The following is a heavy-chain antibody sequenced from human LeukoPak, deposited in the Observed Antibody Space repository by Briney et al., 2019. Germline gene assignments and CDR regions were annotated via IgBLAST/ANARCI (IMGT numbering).Heavy chain of an antibody. J-gene: IGHJ3*02. CDR2: ISAYNGNT. V-gene: IGHV1-18*01. CDR1: GYTFTNYG. CDR3: ARERLLLPHSSYDAFDI. Sequence: ASVKVSCKASGYTFTNYGISWVRQAPGQGLEWMGWISAYNGNTDYVKKLQGRVAMTTDASTNTAYMELRSLRSGDTAVYYCARERLLLPHSSYDAFDIWGQGTVVTVSS. D-gene: IGHD3-22*01.